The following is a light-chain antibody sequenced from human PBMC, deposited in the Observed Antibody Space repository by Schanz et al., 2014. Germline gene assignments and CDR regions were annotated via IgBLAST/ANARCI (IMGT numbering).Light chain of an antibody. CDR3: SSYAGSNNFCV. CDR1: SSDVGDYDY. V-gene: IGLV2-8*01. Sequence: QSALTQPPSASGSPGQSVTISCTGTSSDVGDYDYVSWYQQRPGKAPKLMIYEVSKRPSGVPDRFSGSKSGNTASLTVSGLQAEDEADYYCSSYAGSNNFCVFGTGTKVTVL. CDR2: EVS. J-gene: IGLJ1*01.